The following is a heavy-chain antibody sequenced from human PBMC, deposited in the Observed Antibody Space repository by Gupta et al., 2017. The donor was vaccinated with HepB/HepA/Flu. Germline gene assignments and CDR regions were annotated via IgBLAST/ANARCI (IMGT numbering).Heavy chain of an antibody. Sequence: QVQLQESGPGLVQPSETLSLTCPVAGGSISRLFWSWIRQPPGKGLEWIAYIYSSGSTSYNPSLKNRVTISVDTSKNQFSLKLSTVTAADAAHYYCARGGYIKMSYYFYCWGQGTLVTGS. V-gene: IGHV4-59*11. J-gene: IGHJ4*02. CDR3: ARGGYIKMSYYFYC. D-gene: IGHD5-12*01. CDR2: IYSSGST. CDR1: GGSISRLF.